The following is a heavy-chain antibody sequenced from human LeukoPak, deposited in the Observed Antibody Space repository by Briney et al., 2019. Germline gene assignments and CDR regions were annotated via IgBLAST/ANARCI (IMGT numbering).Heavy chain of an antibody. V-gene: IGHV3-11*01. CDR3: ARPPSRDFWSGYLID. Sequence: GGSLRLSCAASGFTFSDYYMSWIRQAPGKGLEWVSYISSSGSTIYYADSVKGRFTISRDNAKNSLYLQMNSLRAADTAVYYCARPPSRDFWSGYLIDWGQGTLVTVSS. CDR2: ISSSGSTI. J-gene: IGHJ4*02. CDR1: GFTFSDYY. D-gene: IGHD3-3*01.